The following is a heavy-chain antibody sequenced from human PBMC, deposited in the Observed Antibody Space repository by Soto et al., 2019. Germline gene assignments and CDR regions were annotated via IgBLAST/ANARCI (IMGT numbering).Heavy chain of an antibody. V-gene: IGHV1-69*13. J-gene: IGHJ6*02. CDR2: IIPIFGTA. CDR3: ARDRRQLASAYYYYYGMDV. CDR1: GGTFSSYA. D-gene: IGHD6-6*01. Sequence: SVKVSCKASGGTFSSYAISWVRQAPGQGLEWMGGIIPIFGTANYAQKFQGRVTITADESTSTAYMELSSLRSEDTAVYYCARDRRQLASAYYYYYGMDVWGQGTTVTVSS.